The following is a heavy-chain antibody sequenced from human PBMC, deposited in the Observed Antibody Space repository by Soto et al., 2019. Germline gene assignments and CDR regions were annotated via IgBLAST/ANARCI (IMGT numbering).Heavy chain of an antibody. CDR2: IYYSGST. D-gene: IGHD3-22*01. J-gene: IGHJ4*02. V-gene: IGHV4-31*03. CDR3: ASDRSGYGYFDL. CDR1: GGSISSGAYY. Sequence: PSETLSLTCTVSGGSISSGAYYWSWFRQHPGKGLEWIGYIYYSGSTYYNPSLERRVSISVDTSKSQFSLRLSSVTSADTAVYYCASDRSGYGYFDLWGQGTLVTVS.